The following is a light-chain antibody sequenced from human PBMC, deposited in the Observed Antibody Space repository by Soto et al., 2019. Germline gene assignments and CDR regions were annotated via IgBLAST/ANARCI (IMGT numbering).Light chain of an antibody. CDR2: DVS. V-gene: IGKV1-5*01. Sequence: DIQMTQSPSTLSASVGDRVTITCRASQSISSWLAWYQQKPGKAPKLLIYDVSRLESGVPSRFSGSGSGTEFTLTISSLQPDDFATYYCQQYNSYWTFGQGTKVDIK. J-gene: IGKJ1*01. CDR3: QQYNSYWT. CDR1: QSISSW.